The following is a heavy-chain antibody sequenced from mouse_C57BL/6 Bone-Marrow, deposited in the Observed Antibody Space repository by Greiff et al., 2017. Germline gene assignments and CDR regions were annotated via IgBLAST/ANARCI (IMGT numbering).Heavy chain of an antibody. CDR2: IDPSDSYT. CDR1: GYTFTSYW. Sequence: QVQLQQPGAELVRPGTSVQLSCKASGYTFTSYWMHWVKQRPGQGLEWIGVIDPSDSYTNYNQKFKGKATLTVDTSSSTAYMQLSSLTSEDSAVYYCADSSGYFAYWGQGTLVTVSA. J-gene: IGHJ3*01. CDR3: ADSSGYFAY. D-gene: IGHD3-2*02. V-gene: IGHV1-59*01.